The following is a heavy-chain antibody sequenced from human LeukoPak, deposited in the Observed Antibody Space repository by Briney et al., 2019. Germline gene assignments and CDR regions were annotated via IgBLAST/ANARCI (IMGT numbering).Heavy chain of an antibody. CDR1: GFTFSSYA. D-gene: IGHD5-12*01. CDR3: AKGYSGYERYYYGMDV. CDR2: ISGSGGST. Sequence: PGGSLRLSCAASGFTFSSYAMSWVRQAPGKGLERVSAISGSGGSTYYADSVKGRFTISRDNSKNTLYLQMNSLRAEDTAVYYCAKGYSGYERYYYGMDVWGQGTTVTVSS. V-gene: IGHV3-23*01. J-gene: IGHJ6*02.